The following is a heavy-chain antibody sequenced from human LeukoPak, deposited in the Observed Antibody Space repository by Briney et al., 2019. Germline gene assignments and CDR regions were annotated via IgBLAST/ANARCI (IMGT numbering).Heavy chain of an antibody. J-gene: IGHJ6*03. V-gene: IGHV1-2*02. CDR2: INPNRGGT. CDR3: ARADSVPAGDYHYWYMDV. CDR1: GYTFTGYY. D-gene: IGHD2-2*01. Sequence: ASVKVSCKASGYTFTGYYMHWVRQDLRQGLQWMGWINPNRGGTDYAQKFQGRVTMTRDTSIRTVYMELSSLRSDDTAVYYCARADSVPAGDYHYWYMDVWGKGTTVTVSS.